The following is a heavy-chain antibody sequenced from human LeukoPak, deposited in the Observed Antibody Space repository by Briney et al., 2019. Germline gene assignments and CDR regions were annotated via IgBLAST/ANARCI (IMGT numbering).Heavy chain of an antibody. D-gene: IGHD6-19*01. CDR1: GFTFSNYG. CDR2: ISYDATYE. Sequence: GSLRLSCAASGFTFSNYGIHWVRQAPGKGLEWVAVISYDATYEYYTDSVKGRFTISRDNSNNTLYLQMNSLRAEDTAVYYCAKDPPLYIAVAGTEYFDYWGQGTLVTVSS. CDR3: AKDPPLYIAVAGTEYFDY. V-gene: IGHV3-30*18. J-gene: IGHJ4*02.